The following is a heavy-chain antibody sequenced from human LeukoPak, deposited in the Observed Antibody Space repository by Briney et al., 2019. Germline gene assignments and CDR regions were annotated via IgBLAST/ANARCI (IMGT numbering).Heavy chain of an antibody. V-gene: IGHV4-61*01. J-gene: IGHJ3*02. D-gene: IGHD2-2*01. CDR1: GGSISSSSYY. Sequence: PSETLSLTCSVSGGSISSSSYYWTWIRQPPGKGLEWIGYIYYSGSTNYNPSLKSRVTISVDTSKNQFSLKLSSVTAADTAVYYCARVPRYCSSTRCYGGRAFDIWGQGTMVTVSS. CDR3: ARVPRYCSSTRCYGGRAFDI. CDR2: IYYSGST.